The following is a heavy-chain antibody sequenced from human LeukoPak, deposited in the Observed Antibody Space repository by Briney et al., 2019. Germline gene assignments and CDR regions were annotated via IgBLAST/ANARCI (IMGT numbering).Heavy chain of an antibody. CDR3: ARANKGDIAVAGTSGCNYFDY. Sequence: SETLSLTCTVSGGSISSYYWSWIRQPPGKGLEWIGYIYYSGSTNYNPSLKSRVTISVDTSKNQFSLKLSSVTAADTAVYYCARANKGDIAVAGTSGCNYFDYWGQGTLVTVSS. CDR1: GGSISSYY. CDR2: IYYSGST. J-gene: IGHJ4*02. V-gene: IGHV4-59*01. D-gene: IGHD6-19*01.